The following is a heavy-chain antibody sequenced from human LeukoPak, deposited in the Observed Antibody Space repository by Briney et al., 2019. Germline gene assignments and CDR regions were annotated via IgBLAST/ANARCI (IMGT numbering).Heavy chain of an antibody. Sequence: GRSLRLSCAASGFTFSSYAMHWVRQAPGKGLEWVAVISYDGSNKYYADSVKGRFTISRDSSKNTLYLQMNSLRAEDTAVYYCARDPYCGGDCYHFDYWGQGTLVTVSS. CDR3: ARDPYCGGDCYHFDY. J-gene: IGHJ4*02. D-gene: IGHD2-21*02. V-gene: IGHV3-30-3*01. CDR2: ISYDGSNK. CDR1: GFTFSSYA.